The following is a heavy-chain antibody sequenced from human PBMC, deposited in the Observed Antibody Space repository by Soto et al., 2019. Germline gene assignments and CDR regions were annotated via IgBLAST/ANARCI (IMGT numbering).Heavy chain of an antibody. Sequence: SGPTLVNPAQTLTLTCTFSGFSLNTNGMSVAWIRQPPGRALEWLALIYWNGDERYSPSLKSRLTITKDTSKNQVGLTMTNMDPADTATYYCAHRHGPGSYYFDCWGQGTRVTVSS. CDR3: AHRHGPGSYYFDC. CDR1: GFSLNTNGMS. CDR2: IYWNGDE. D-gene: IGHD3-10*01. J-gene: IGHJ4*02. V-gene: IGHV2-5*01.